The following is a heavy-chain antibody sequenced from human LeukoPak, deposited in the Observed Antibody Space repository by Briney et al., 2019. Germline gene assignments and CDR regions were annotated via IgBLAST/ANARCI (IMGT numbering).Heavy chain of an antibody. CDR1: SGSFTSYY. Sequence: SETLSLTCTVSSGSFTSYYWSWIRRPPGKGLEWIGYIYYSGSTNYNPSLKSRVTISVDTSKNQFSLKLTSVTAADTAVYYCARGGSRYYTSNSFDYWGQGTLVTVSS. J-gene: IGHJ4*02. D-gene: IGHD3-22*01. V-gene: IGHV4-59*01. CDR2: IYYSGST. CDR3: ARGGSRYYTSNSFDY.